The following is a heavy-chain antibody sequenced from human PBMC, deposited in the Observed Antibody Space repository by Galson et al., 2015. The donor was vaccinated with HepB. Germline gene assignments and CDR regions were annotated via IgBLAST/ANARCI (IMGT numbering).Heavy chain of an antibody. CDR2: IKSKTDGGTT. CDR3: TTEDIWFGELLG. D-gene: IGHD3-10*01. V-gene: IGHV3-15*01. Sequence: SLRLSCAASGFTFSNSWMSWVRQAPGKGLEWVGRIKSKTDGGTTDYAAPVKGRFTISRDDSKNTLYLQMNSLKTEDTAVYYCTTEDIWFGELLGWGQGTLVTVSS. CDR1: GFTFSNSW. J-gene: IGHJ4*02.